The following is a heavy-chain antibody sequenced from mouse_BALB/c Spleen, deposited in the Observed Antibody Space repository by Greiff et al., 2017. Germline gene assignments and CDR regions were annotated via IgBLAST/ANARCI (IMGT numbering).Heavy chain of an antibody. Sequence: VKLMESGPGLVAPSQSLSITCTVSGFSLTSYGVHWVRQPPGKGLEWLGVIWAGGSTNYNSALMSRLSISKDNSKSQVFLKMNSLQTDDTAMYYCAREALPYAMDYWGQGTSVTVSS. CDR2: IWAGGST. V-gene: IGHV2-9*02. CDR1: GFSLTSYG. CDR3: AREALPYAMDY. J-gene: IGHJ4*01. D-gene: IGHD1-1*01.